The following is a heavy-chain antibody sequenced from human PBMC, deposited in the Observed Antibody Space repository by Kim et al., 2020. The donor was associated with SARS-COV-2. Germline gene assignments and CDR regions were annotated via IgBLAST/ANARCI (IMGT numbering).Heavy chain of an antibody. CDR3: VKSVGYTFGSSYS. CDR2: ISASSGST. J-gene: IGHJ4*02. Sequence: GGSLRLSCITSGFTFSSYAMTWVRRAPGRGLEWVAGISASSGSTSFADSVRGRFTISRDNSKNTVYLQLSSLTAEDAGVYYCVKSVGYTFGSSYSWGQGT. CDR1: GFTFSSYA. D-gene: IGHD5-18*01. V-gene: IGHV3-23*01.